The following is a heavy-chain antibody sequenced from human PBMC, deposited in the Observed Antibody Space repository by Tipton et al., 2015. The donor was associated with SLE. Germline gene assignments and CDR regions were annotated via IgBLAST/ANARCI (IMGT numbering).Heavy chain of an antibody. CDR2: INQSGRI. Sequence: TLSLTCAVYGGSTSDTNWSWIRQPPGKGLECIGDINQSGRIDYNPSLMSRVTISEATSKNQFSLTLTSVTAADPRVYYCARGLAIHWTTYYDYYMDLWRK. CDR3: ARGLAIHWTTYYDYYMDL. CDR1: GGSTSDTN. V-gene: IGHV4-34*01. J-gene: IGHJ6*03. D-gene: IGHD3/OR15-3a*01.